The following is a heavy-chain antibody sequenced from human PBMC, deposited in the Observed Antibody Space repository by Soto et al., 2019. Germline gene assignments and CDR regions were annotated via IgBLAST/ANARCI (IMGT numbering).Heavy chain of an antibody. CDR3: AKVAQGDPLISDYGMDV. CDR2: MSFDANNK. CDR1: GFPFITYG. Sequence: VGSLRLSCAASGFPFITYGMHWVRQAPGKGLEWVALMSFDANNKYYADSVKGRFTVSRDNSRNTLYPQMNSLRAEDTAVYYCAKVAQGDPLISDYGMDVWGQGTTVTVSS. J-gene: IGHJ6*02. D-gene: IGHD2-21*02. V-gene: IGHV3-30*18.